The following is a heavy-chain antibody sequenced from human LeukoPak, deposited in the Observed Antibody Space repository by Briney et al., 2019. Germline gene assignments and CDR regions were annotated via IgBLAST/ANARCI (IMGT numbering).Heavy chain of an antibody. J-gene: IGHJ4*02. Sequence: SETLSLTCTVSGGSISTYYWSWIRQPPGKGLEWIAYIYYSGSTNHNPSLKSRVTISEDTSKNQFSLKLSSVTAADTAVYYCARTEIAATLYFDYWGQGTLVTVSS. CDR1: GGSISTYY. D-gene: IGHD2-15*01. CDR3: ARTEIAATLYFDY. CDR2: IYYSGST. V-gene: IGHV4-59*01.